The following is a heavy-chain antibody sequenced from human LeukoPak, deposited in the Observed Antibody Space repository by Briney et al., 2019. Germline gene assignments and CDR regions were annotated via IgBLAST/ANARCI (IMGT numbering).Heavy chain of an antibody. V-gene: IGHV1-18*01. D-gene: IGHD2-2*02. CDR1: GYTFTSYD. CDR2: IIPTLGIA. CDR3: ARLAAIARGGGGYGMDV. Sequence: ASVKVSCKASGYTFTSYDINWVRQAPGQGLEWMGRIIPTLGIANYAQKLQGRVTMTTDTSTSTAYMELRSLRSDDTAVYYCARLAAIARGGGGYGMDVWGQGTTVTVSS. J-gene: IGHJ6*02.